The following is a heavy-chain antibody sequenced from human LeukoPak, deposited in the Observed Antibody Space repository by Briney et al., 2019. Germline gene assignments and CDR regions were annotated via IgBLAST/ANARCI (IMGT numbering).Heavy chain of an antibody. D-gene: IGHD6-13*01. J-gene: IGHJ6*03. CDR3: ARGIAAAGPYYYYMDV. Sequence: PGGSLRLSCAASGFTFDDYGMSWVPQAPGKGLEWVSGINWNGGSTGYADSVKGRFTISRDNAKNSLYLQMNSLRAEDTALYYCARGIAAAGPYYYYMDVWGKGTTVTVSS. CDR1: GFTFDDYG. V-gene: IGHV3-20*04. CDR2: INWNGGST.